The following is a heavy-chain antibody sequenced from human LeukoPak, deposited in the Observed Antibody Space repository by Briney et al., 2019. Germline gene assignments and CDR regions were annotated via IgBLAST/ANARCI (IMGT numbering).Heavy chain of an antibody. J-gene: IGHJ5*02. CDR3: ARGHIMDWFDP. CDR1: GGSISSGSYY. V-gene: IGHV4-61*02. CDR2: IYTSGST. Sequence: SETLSLTCTVTGGSISSGSYYWSWVRQPAGKGLEWIGRIYTSGSTNYNPSLKSRDTISIDTSKNQFSLKLSSVTAADTAVYYCARGHIMDWFDPWGQGTLVTVSS.